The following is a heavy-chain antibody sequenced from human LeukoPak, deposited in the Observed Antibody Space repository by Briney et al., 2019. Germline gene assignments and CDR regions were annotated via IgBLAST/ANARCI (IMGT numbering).Heavy chain of an antibody. CDR2: IDWDDDR. D-gene: IGHD5-12*01. J-gene: IGHJ4*02. Sequence: SGPTLVNPTQTLTLTCTFSGFSLSTSGMCVNWIRQPPGKALEWLARIDWDDDRFYSTSLKTRLTISKDTSKNQVVLTMTSMDPVDTATYYCARIRGGYNGHGEIDYWGQGTLVTVSS. V-gene: IGHV2-70*17. CDR3: ARIRGGYNGHGEIDY. CDR1: GFSLSTSGMC.